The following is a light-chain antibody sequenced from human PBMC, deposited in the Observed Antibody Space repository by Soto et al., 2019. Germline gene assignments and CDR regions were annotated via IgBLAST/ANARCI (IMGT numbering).Light chain of an antibody. J-gene: IGLJ1*01. CDR2: DVS. V-gene: IGLV2-23*02. CDR3: CSYGGSPPYV. CDR1: DNDIGTYNF. Sequence: QSALTQPASVSGSPGQSITISCTGTDNDIGTYNFVSWYQQCPGTAPKVIIFDVSSRPSGVSSRFSGSKSGNTASLTISALQAEDEADYYCCSYGGSPPYVFGTGTKVTVL.